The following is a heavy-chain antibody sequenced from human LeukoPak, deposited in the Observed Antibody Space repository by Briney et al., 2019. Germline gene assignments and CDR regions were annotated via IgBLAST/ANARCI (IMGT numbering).Heavy chain of an antibody. Sequence: GGSLRLSCAASGFTFDDYGMSWVRQAPGKGLEWVSGINWNGGSTGYADSVKGRFTISRDNAKNSLYLQMNSLRAEDTALYYCAVSPRDYYYYTDVWGKGTTVTVSS. CDR3: AVSPRDYYYYTDV. CDR2: INWNGGST. CDR1: GFTFDDYG. V-gene: IGHV3-20*04. J-gene: IGHJ6*03.